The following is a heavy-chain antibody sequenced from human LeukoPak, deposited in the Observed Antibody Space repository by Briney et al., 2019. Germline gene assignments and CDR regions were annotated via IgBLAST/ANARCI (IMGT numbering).Heavy chain of an antibody. CDR1: GFTFSSYA. V-gene: IGHV3-30*04. J-gene: IGHJ4*02. D-gene: IGHD4-17*01. Sequence: PGRSLRLSCAASGFTFSSYAMHWVRQAPGKELEWVAVISYDGSNKYYADSVKGRFTISRDNSKNTLYLQMNSLRAEDTAVYYCARDNDYGDITCSDYWGQGTLVTVSS. CDR3: ARDNDYGDITCSDY. CDR2: ISYDGSNK.